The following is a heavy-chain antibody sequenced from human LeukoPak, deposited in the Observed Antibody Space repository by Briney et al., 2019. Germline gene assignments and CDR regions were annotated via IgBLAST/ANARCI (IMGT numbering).Heavy chain of an antibody. CDR2: IYTSGST. CDR3: AREGAVAATEAFDY. V-gene: IGHV4-61*02. D-gene: IGHD6-19*01. CDR1: GGSISSGSYY. J-gene: IGHJ4*02. Sequence: PSETLSLTCTVSGGSISSGSYYWSWIRQPAGKGLEWIGRIYTSGSTNYNPSLKSRVTISVDTSKNQFSLKLSSVTAAGTAVYYCAREGAVAATEAFDYWGQGTLVTVSS.